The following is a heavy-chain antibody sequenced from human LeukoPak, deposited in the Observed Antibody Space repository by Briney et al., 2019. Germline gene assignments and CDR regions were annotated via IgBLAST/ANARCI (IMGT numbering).Heavy chain of an antibody. Sequence: ASVKVSCKASGGTFSSYAISWVRQAPGQGLEWMGGIIPIFGTANYAQKFQGRVTITTDESTSTAYMELSSLRSEDTAVYYCATGFFTRTCFDYWGQGTLVTVSS. CDR2: IIPIFGTA. CDR1: GGTFSSYA. J-gene: IGHJ4*02. V-gene: IGHV1-69*05. D-gene: IGHD3-16*01. CDR3: ATGFFTRTCFDY.